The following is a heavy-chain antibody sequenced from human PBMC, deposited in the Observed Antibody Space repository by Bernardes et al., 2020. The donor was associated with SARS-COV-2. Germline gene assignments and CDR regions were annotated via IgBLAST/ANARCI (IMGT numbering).Heavy chain of an antibody. D-gene: IGHD3-16*01. CDR2: INSHGSST. Sequence: GGSLLLSCAASGFTFRSSWMHWVRQAPGTGLVWVSRINSHGSSTIYADSVKGRFTISRDNAKNRLYLQMNSLRAEDTAVYYCARRLRSFYGMDVWGQGTTVTVSS. CDR3: ARRLRSFYGMDV. V-gene: IGHV3-74*01. CDR1: GFTFRSSW. J-gene: IGHJ6*02.